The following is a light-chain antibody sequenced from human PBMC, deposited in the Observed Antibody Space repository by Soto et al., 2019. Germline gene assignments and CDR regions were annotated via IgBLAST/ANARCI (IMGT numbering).Light chain of an antibody. CDR2: ATS. CDR3: QQADTFPYT. CDR1: QDISSW. J-gene: IGKJ2*01. V-gene: IGKV1D-12*01. Sequence: DIQLTQSPSSVSASVGDTVTITRRASQDISSWLAWYQQRPGKAPKLLIYATSNLQSGVPSRFSGSGSGTDFTLTITSLQPEDFASYYCQQADTFPYTFGQGTKLEVK.